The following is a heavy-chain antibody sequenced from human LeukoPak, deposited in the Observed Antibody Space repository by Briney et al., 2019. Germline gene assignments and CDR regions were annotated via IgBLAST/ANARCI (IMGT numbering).Heavy chain of an antibody. V-gene: IGHV3-48*01. Sequence: GGSLRLSCAASRFSFSSYGMNWVRQAPGKGLEWVSYISSSSDIIYNADSVKGRFTISRDNAKNSLFLQMNSLRAEDTAVYYCARESSGVLGFDYWGQGTLVTVSS. D-gene: IGHD3-10*01. CDR3: ARESSGVLGFDY. CDR2: ISSSSDII. J-gene: IGHJ4*02. CDR1: RFSFSSYG.